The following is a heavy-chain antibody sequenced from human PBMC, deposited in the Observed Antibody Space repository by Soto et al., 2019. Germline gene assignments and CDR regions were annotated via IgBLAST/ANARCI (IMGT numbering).Heavy chain of an antibody. J-gene: IGHJ4*02. CDR1: GYTFTNYG. CDR3: ARDAGGGSYLAY. D-gene: IGHD1-26*01. Sequence: QVQLVQSGGEVKKPGASVKVSCKPSGYTFTNYGISWVRQAPGQGLEWMGWISAFNGNTKYAQKFQGRVTLTTDTSTSTAYMELRSLRYDDTAVYYWARDAGGGSYLAYWGQGTLVTVSS. V-gene: IGHV1-18*01. CDR2: ISAFNGNT.